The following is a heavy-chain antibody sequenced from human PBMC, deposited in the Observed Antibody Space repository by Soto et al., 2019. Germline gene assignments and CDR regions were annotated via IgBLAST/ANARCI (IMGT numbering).Heavy chain of an antibody. CDR1: GGSISSYY. J-gene: IGHJ4*02. V-gene: IGHV4-59*08. D-gene: IGHD7-27*01. CDR3: ARVGTMAPLDY. CDR2: IYYSGST. Sequence: PSETLSLTCTVSGGSISSYYWSWIRQPPGKGLEWIGYIYYSGSTNYNPSLKSRVTISVDTSKSQFSLKLSSVTAADTAVYYCARVGTMAPLDYWGQGALVTVSS.